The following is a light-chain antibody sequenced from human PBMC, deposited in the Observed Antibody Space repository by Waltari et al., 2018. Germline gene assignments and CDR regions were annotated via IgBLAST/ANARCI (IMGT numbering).Light chain of an antibody. CDR3: SSYSTSITPYV. V-gene: IGLV2-14*03. J-gene: IGLJ1*01. CDR2: DVS. CDR1: SSDVGGYNH. Sequence: QSALTQPASVSGSPGQSITISCTGTSSDVGGYNHVSWYQQHPGKAPKLIVYDVSSRPSGVSILFFGPKSGNTASLTISVLQAEDEAVYFCSSYSTSITPYVFGTGTKVTVL.